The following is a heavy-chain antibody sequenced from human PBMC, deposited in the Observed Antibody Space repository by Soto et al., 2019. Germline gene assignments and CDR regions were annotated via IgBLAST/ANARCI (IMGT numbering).Heavy chain of an antibody. CDR1: GGTFSSYA. V-gene: IGHV1-69*01. CDR2: IIPIFGTA. Sequence: QVQLVQSGAEVKKPGSSVKVSCKASGGTFSSYAISWVRQAPGQGLEWMGGIIPIFGTANYAQKFQGRVTITADESTSTAYMELSSLRSEDTAVYYCARDGPHSIAVAGTGWFDPWGQGTLVTVSS. D-gene: IGHD6-19*01. J-gene: IGHJ5*02. CDR3: ARDGPHSIAVAGTGWFDP.